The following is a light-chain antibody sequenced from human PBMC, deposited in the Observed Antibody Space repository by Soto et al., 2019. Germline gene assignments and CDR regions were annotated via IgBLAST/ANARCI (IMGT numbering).Light chain of an antibody. CDR1: QSVSTTY. J-gene: IGKJ3*01. Sequence: EIVLTQSPGTLSLSPGERATLSCRASQSVSTTYLAWYQQKPGQAPRLLIYGASTRAVGIPDRFSGGGSGTDFTLTISRLEPEDFAVYYCQQYGSSLFTFGPGTKVDFK. V-gene: IGKV3-20*01. CDR3: QQYGSSLFT. CDR2: GAS.